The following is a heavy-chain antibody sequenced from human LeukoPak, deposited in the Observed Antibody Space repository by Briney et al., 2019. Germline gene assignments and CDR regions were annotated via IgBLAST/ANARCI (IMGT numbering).Heavy chain of an antibody. J-gene: IGHJ4*02. CDR1: GGSISSYY. V-gene: IGHV4-4*07. D-gene: IGHD3-22*01. CDR3: ARDGPDNYYDSSAYYYSI. Sequence: PSETLSLTCTVSGGSISSYYWSWIRQPAGKGLEWIGRIYSSGSTNYNPSLKSRVTMSVDTSKNQLSLKLSSVTAADTAVYYCARDGPDNYYDSSAYYYSIWGQGTLVTVSS. CDR2: IYSSGST.